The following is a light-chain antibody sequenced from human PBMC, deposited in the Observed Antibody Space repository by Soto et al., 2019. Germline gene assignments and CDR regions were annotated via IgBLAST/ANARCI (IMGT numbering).Light chain of an antibody. J-gene: IGKJ1*01. V-gene: IGKV4-1*01. CDR3: QQYYSTPRT. CDR1: QTVLDSSNNKDY. Sequence: DIVMTQSPASLAVSLGERATLNCKSGQTVLDSSNNKDYLTWYQQKPGQPPKLLIYWASTREFGVPDRFSGSGSGTDFTLTISSLQAEDVAVYYCQQYYSTPRTFGHGTKVDIK. CDR2: WAS.